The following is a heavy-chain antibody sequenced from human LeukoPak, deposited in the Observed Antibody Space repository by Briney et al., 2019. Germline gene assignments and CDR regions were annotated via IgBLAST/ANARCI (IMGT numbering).Heavy chain of an antibody. V-gene: IGHV3-23*01. CDR3: AKDGYSSGPGYFDY. CDR1: GFTFSSYA. Sequence: PGGSLRLSCAASGFTFSSYAMSWVRQAPGKGLEWVSTISGSGGSTYYADSVKGRYTISRDNSKNTLYLQMNSLRAEDTAVYYCAKDGYSSGPGYFDYWGQGTLVTVSS. J-gene: IGHJ4*02. CDR2: ISGSGGST. D-gene: IGHD6-19*01.